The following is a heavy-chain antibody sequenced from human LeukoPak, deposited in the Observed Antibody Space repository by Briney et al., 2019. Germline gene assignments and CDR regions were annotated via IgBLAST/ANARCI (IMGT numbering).Heavy chain of an antibody. J-gene: IGHJ4*02. CDR2: INHSGST. CDR3: ARGERITMIVVGNFDY. CDR1: GGSFSGYH. Sequence: SETLSLTCAVYGGSFSGYHWSWIRQPPGKGLEWIGEINHSGSTNYNPSLKSRVTISVDTSKNQFSLKLSSVTAADTAVYYCARGERITMIVVGNFDYWGQGTLVTVSS. D-gene: IGHD3-22*01. V-gene: IGHV4-34*01.